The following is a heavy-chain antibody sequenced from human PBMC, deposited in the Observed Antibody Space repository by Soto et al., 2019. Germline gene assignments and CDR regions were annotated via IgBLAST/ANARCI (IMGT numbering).Heavy chain of an antibody. CDR3: ARETSGITMVRGNWFDP. D-gene: IGHD3-10*01. J-gene: IGHJ5*02. CDR1: GVSISSGGYS. Sequence: SETLSLTCAVSGVSISSGGYSWSWIRQPPGKGLEWIGYIYHSGSTYYNPSLKSRVTISVDRSKNQFSLKLSSVTAADTAVYYCARETSGITMVRGNWFDPWGQGTLVTVSS. CDR2: IYHSGST. V-gene: IGHV4-30-2*01.